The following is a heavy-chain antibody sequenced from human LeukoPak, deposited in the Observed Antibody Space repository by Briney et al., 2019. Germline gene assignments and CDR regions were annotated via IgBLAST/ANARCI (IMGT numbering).Heavy chain of an antibody. CDR1: GFTFSSYE. CDR3: ARAPTGGVLDY. Sequence: PGGSLRLSCAASGFTFSSYEMNWVRQAPGKGLEWVSYISSSGSTIYYADSVKGRFTISRDNAKNSLYLQMNSLRGEGTAVYYCARAPTGGVLDYWGQGTLVTVSS. V-gene: IGHV3-48*03. D-gene: IGHD4-17*01. J-gene: IGHJ4*02. CDR2: ISSSGSTI.